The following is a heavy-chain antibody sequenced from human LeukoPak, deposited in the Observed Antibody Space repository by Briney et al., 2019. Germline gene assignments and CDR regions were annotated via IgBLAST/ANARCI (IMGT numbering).Heavy chain of an antibody. J-gene: IGHJ4*02. CDR2: ISSSSSYI. CDR1: GFTFSSCS. CDR3: AKMSGVVWFGELRLPFDS. D-gene: IGHD3-10*01. V-gene: IGHV3-21*04. Sequence: KSGGSLRLSCAASGFTFSSCSMNWVRQAPGKGLEWVSSISSSSSYIYYADSVEGRFTISRDNSKNTLYLQMNSLRADDTAVYYCAKMSGVVWFGELRLPFDSWGQGTLVTVSS.